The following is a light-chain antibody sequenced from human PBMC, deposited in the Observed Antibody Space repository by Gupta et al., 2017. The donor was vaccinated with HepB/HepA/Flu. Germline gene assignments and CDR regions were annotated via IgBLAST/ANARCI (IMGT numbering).Light chain of an antibody. Sequence: DIVMTQSPRPLSASPGEPASISCRSSQSLLHSNGYTYLEWSLQKPGQPPQLLIYMGSQRAYGVPDRYSGSGSVTDFTLKSSRGEAEDVGVYYWTQGLKRLTFGGGTQVEIK. CDR2: MGS. V-gene: IGKV2-28*01. J-gene: IGKJ4*01. CDR1: QSLLHSNGYTY. CDR3: TQGLKRLT.